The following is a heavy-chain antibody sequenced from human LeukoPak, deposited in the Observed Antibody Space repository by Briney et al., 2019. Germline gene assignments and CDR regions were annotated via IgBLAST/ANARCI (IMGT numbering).Heavy chain of an antibody. CDR2: ISNTDETR. Sequence: GGSLRLTCAASGFTFRSYAMHWVRQAPGKGLEWVSYISNTDETRTYADSVKGRFTISRDNAKNSLHLEMNSLRAEDTAVYYCAREIVSAVAGNFDYWGQGTLVTVSS. CDR3: AREIVSAVAGNFDY. J-gene: IGHJ4*02. V-gene: IGHV3-48*03. CDR1: GFTFRSYA. D-gene: IGHD6-19*01.